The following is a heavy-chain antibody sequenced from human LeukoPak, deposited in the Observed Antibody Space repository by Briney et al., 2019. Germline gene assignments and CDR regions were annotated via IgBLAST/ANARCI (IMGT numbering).Heavy chain of an antibody. J-gene: IGHJ6*02. D-gene: IGHD2-2*01. CDR3: ARAFGFAEYQLHPGGYYYYYYGMDV. CDR1: GFTFSSYS. CDR2: ISSSSTI. V-gene: IGHV3-48*02. Sequence: TGGSLRLSCAASGFTFSSYSMNWVRQAPGKGLEWVSYISSSSTICYADSVKGRFTISRDNAKNSLYLQMNSLRDEDTAVYYCARAFGFAEYQLHPGGYYYYYYGMDVWGQGTTVTVSS.